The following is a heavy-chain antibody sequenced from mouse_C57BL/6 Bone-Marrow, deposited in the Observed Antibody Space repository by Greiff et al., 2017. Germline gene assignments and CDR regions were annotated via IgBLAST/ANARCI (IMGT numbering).Heavy chain of an antibody. V-gene: IGHV1-81*01. CDR2: IYPRSGNT. Sequence: QVQLKESGAELARPGASVKLSCTASGYTFTSYGISWVKQRTGQGLEWIGEIYPRSGNTYYNEKFKGKATLTADKSSSTAYMELRSLTSEDSAVYFCARSRDYDGAMDYWGQGTSVTVSS. CDR3: ARSRDYDGAMDY. CDR1: GYTFTSYG. J-gene: IGHJ4*01. D-gene: IGHD2-4*01.